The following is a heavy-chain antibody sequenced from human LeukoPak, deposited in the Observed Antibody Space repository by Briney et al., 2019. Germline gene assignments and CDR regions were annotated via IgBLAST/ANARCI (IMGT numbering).Heavy chain of an antibody. D-gene: IGHD6-19*01. Sequence: GGSLRLSCADSGFTFSSHWMHWVRQAPGKGLVWVSRIKYDASSTSYADSVKGRFTISRDNAKNTLYLQMNSLRAEDTAVYYCARSRIAVAGNPPYIDFWGQGTLVTVSS. CDR1: GFTFSSHW. V-gene: IGHV3-74*01. CDR2: IKYDASST. CDR3: ARSRIAVAGNPPYIDF. J-gene: IGHJ4*02.